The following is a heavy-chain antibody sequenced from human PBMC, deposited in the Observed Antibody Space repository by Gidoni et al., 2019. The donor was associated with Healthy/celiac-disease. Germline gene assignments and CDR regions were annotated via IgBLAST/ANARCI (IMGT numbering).Heavy chain of an antibody. D-gene: IGHD3-22*01. V-gene: IGHV4-59*01. CDR3: AREEYYYDSSGYYYGSWFDP. CDR1: GGSRRSYY. Sequence: QVQLQESGPGLVKPSETLSLTCTVSGGSRRSYYWGWIRQPPGKGLEWIGYSYYSGSTNYNPSLKSRVTISVDTSKNQFSLKLSSVTAADTAVYYCAREEYYYDSSGYYYGSWFDPWGQGTLVTVSS. CDR2: SYYSGST. J-gene: IGHJ5*02.